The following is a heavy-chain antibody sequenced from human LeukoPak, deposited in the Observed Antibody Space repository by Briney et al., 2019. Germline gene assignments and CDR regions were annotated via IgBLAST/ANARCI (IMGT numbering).Heavy chain of an antibody. Sequence: GGSLRLSCTASVFTFSGYAMSWGRQAPGGGLEWDSYNSRSGNSIYYAHSVKGRFTISRDNAKNSLYLQMNSLRAEDMAVYYCARGRFGSCWGQGTLVSVSS. J-gene: IGHJ1*01. CDR3: ARGRFGSC. CDR2: NSRSGNSI. D-gene: IGHD6-13*01. V-gene: IGHV3-48*03. CDR1: VFTFSGYA.